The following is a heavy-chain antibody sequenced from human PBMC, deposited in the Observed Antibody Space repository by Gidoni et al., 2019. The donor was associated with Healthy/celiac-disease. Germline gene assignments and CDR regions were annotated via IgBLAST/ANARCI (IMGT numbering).Heavy chain of an antibody. D-gene: IGHD3-9*01. J-gene: IGHJ6*03. CDR2: T. V-gene: IGHV4-39*01. CDR3: ARHGRRAFDEDYMDV. Sequence: TYYNPSLKSRVTISVDTSKNQFSLKLSSVTAADTAVYYCARHGRRAFDEDYMDVWGKGTTVTVSS.